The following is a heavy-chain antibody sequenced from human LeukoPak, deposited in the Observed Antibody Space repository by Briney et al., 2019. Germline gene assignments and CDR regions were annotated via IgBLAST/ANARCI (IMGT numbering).Heavy chain of an antibody. V-gene: IGHV4-4*02. Sequence: SETLSLTCTVSGGSLSSSNWWSWVRQPPGKGLGWIGEIYHSGTTNYNPSLKSRATISVDKSKNQFSLKLSSVTAADTALYYCAKSCGDGSCYGFDYWGQGTLVTVSS. J-gene: IGHJ4*02. CDR1: GGSLSSSNW. D-gene: IGHD2-15*01. CDR3: AKSCGDGSCYGFDY. CDR2: IYHSGTT.